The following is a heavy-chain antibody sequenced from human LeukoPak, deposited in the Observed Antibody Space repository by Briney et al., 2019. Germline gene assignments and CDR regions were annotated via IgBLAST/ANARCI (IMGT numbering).Heavy chain of an antibody. CDR2: ISYDGSNK. CDR1: GFTFSSYG. J-gene: IGHJ5*02. Sequence: GGSLRLSCAASGFTFSSYGMHWVRQAPGKGPEWVAVISYDGSNKYYADSVKGRFTISRDNSKNTLYLQMNSLRAEDTAVYYCARAVGSANWFDPWGQGTLVTVSS. CDR3: ARAVGSANWFDP. V-gene: IGHV3-30*03. D-gene: IGHD2-15*01.